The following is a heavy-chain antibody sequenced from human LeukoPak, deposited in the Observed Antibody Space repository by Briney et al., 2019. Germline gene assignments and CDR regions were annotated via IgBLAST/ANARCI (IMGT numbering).Heavy chain of an antibody. V-gene: IGHV3-30*02. J-gene: IGHJ4*02. CDR3: AKDHISLAGIAQCSSTSCLFDY. D-gene: IGHD2-2*01. CDR2: IRYDGSNK. Sequence: GGSLRLSCAASGFTSSSYGMHWVRQAPGKGLEWVAFIRYDGSNKYYADSVKGRFTISRDNSKNTLYLQMNSLRAEDTAVYYCAKDHISLAGIAQCSSTSCLFDYWGQGTPVTVSS. CDR1: GFTSSSYG.